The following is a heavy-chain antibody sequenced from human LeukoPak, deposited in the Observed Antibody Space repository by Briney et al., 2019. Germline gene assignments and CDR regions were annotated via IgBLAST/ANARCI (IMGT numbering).Heavy chain of an antibody. CDR2: RYYSGST. V-gene: IGHV4-39*01. CDR3: ARHFDRDGYKSNAFDI. CDR1: GGSFSSSSYY. Sequence: RSSETLSLTCTVSGGSFSSSSYYWGWIRQPPGKGLEWIGSRYYSGSTYYNASLRSRVTISVDTSKNQFSLKLSSVTAADTAVYYCARHFDRDGYKSNAFDIWGQGTMVTVSS. J-gene: IGHJ3*02. D-gene: IGHD5-24*01.